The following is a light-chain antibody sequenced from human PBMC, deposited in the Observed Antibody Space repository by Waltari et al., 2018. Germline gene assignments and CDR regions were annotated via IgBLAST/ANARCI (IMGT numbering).Light chain of an antibody. CDR2: GTS. J-gene: IGKJ1*01. CDR3: QHYVRLPAT. V-gene: IGKV3-20*01. CDR1: QSVSRA. Sequence: EIVLTQSPGTLSLSPGERATLSCRASQSVSRALAWYQQKPGQAPRLLIYGTSNRATGIPDRFSGVGSGTDFSLTISRLEPEDVAVYFCQHYVRLPATFGQGTKVEIK.